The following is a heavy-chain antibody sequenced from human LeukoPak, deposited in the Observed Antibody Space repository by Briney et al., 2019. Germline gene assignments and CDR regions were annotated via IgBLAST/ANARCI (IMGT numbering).Heavy chain of an antibody. D-gene: IGHD2-2*01. CDR3: ARDGVGTSYYDWWACLSNY. CDR1: GFTLSTHW. J-gene: IGHJ4*02. CDR2: IKQDGSEK. Sequence: GGSLRLSCADSGFTLSTHWMSWVRQAPGKGLEWLANIKQDGSEKYYVDSGKGRFTISRDNAKNSLYLQMNSLRAEDTAVYYCARDGVGTSYYDWWACLSNYWGQGTLVTVSS. V-gene: IGHV3-7*01.